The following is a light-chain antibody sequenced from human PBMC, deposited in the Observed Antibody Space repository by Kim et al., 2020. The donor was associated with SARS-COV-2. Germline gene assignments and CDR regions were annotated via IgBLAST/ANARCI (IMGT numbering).Light chain of an antibody. Sequence: SVSPGQTASITCSGDKLEDKFVSWYQQKPGQSPVVVIYQDAKRPSKIPERFSGSNSGNTATLTISGTHTIDEADYYCQAWDSTTAVFGGGTQLTVL. CDR2: QDA. V-gene: IGLV3-1*01. J-gene: IGLJ2*01. CDR1: KLEDKF. CDR3: QAWDSTTAV.